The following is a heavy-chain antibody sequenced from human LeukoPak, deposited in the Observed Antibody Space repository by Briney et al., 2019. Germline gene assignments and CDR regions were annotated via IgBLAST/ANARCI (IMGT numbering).Heavy chain of an antibody. CDR2: IYYSGST. J-gene: IGHJ6*02. Sequence: SETLSLTCTVSGGSISSYYWSWIRHPPGKGLELIGYIYYSGSTNYNPSLKSRVTISVDTSKNQFSLKLSSVTAADTAVYYCAGGGSSWYYYYYGMDVWGQGTTVTVSS. D-gene: IGHD6-13*01. V-gene: IGHV4-59*01. CDR1: GGSISSYY. CDR3: AGGGSSWYYYYYGMDV.